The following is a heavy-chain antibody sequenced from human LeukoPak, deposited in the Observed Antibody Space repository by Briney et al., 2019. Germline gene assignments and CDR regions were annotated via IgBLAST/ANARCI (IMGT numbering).Heavy chain of an antibody. V-gene: IGHV3-23*01. J-gene: IGHJ3*02. CDR1: GFRFSDAA. CDR3: AKDIELSI. Sequence: GGSLRLSCAASGFRFSDAAMTWVRQAPGKGLEWVSLIGSIGHSTYYGDSVKGRFTISRDNSKNTLSLQMNSLRVEDTAIYYCAKDIELSILGLGTMVTVSS. D-gene: IGHD3-16*02. CDR2: IGSIGHST.